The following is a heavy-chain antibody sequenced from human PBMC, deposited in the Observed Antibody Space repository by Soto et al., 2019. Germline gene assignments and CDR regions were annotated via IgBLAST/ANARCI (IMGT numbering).Heavy chain of an antibody. CDR2: INPNSGGT. V-gene: IGHV1-2*04. CDR3: ARTVYYYYGMDV. J-gene: IGHJ6*02. Sequence: GASVKVSCKASGYTFTGYYMHWVRQAPGQGLEWMGWINPNSGGTNYAQKFQGWVTMTRDTSISTAYMELSRLRSDDTAVYYCARTVYYYYGMDVWGQGTTLTVSS. CDR1: GYTFTGYY.